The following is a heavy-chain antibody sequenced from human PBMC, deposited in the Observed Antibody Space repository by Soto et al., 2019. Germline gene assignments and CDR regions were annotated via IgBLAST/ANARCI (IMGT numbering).Heavy chain of an antibody. D-gene: IGHD3-3*01. CDR1: GFTFSSYA. V-gene: IGHV3-23*01. CDR2: ISGSGGST. CDR3: ATQDYDFWSGPNTNNYGMDV. Sequence: AGGSLRLSCAASGFTFSSYAMSWVRQAPGKGLEWVSAISGSGGSTYYADSVKGRFTISRDNSKNTLYLQMNSLRAEDTAVYYCATQDYDFWSGPNTNNYGMDVWGQGTTVTVSS. J-gene: IGHJ6*02.